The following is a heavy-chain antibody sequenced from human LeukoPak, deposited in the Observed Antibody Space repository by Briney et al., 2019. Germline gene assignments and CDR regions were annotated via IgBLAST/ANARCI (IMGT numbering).Heavy chain of an antibody. CDR2: ISYDGSNK. V-gene: IGHV3-30-3*01. CDR3: ARDRGWNYYFDY. D-gene: IGHD1-7*01. Sequence: GGSLRLSCAASGFTFSSYAMHWVRQAPGKGLESVAVISYDGSNKYYADSVKGRFTISRDNSKNTLYLQMNSLRAEDTAVYYCARDRGWNYYFDYWGQGTLVTVSS. J-gene: IGHJ4*02. CDR1: GFTFSSYA.